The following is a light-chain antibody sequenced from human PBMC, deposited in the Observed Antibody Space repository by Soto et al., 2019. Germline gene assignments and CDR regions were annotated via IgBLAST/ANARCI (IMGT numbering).Light chain of an antibody. CDR2: EVT. V-gene: IGLV2-14*01. J-gene: IGLJ2*01. CDR3: SSYSTTSSPHVI. Sequence: QSVLTQPASVSGSPGQSITISCTGTPSDIGRYNYVSWYQQFPGKVPKLLIYEVTSRPSEVSARFTGSKSGSTASLTISGLQAEDEADYYCSSYSTTSSPHVIFGGGTK. CDR1: PSDIGRYNY.